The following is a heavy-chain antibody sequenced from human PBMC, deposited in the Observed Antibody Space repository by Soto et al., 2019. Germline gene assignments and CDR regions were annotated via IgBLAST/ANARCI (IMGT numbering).Heavy chain of an antibody. D-gene: IGHD3-9*01. CDR1: GFTFSSYA. CDR3: AQSPANYDILTGLER. Sequence: GGSLRLSCAASGFTFSSYAMSWVRQAPGKGLEWVSAISGSGGSTYYADSVKGRFTISRDNSKNTLYLQMNSLRAEDTAVYFCAQSPANYDILTGLERGGQGTLGTVSS. J-gene: IGHJ4*02. CDR2: ISGSGGST. V-gene: IGHV3-23*01.